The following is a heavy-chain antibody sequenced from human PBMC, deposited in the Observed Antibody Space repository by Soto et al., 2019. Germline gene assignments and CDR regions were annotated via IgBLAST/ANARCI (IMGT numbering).Heavy chain of an antibody. J-gene: IGHJ4*02. CDR1: GGSFSAYY. D-gene: IGHD3-22*01. CDR3: ARGSVDTVDSRGFYEY. Sequence: LSLTCGVYGGSFSAYYWSWIRQPPGKGLEWIGEINHSGGTSYNPSLKSRVTISVDTSKSQFSLKLTSVTAADRAVYYCARGSVDTVDSRGFYEYWGQGTPVTVSS. V-gene: IGHV4-34*01. CDR2: INHSGGT.